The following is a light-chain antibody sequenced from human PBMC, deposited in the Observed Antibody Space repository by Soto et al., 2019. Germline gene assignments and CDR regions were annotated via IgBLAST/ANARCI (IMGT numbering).Light chain of an antibody. CDR1: SSDIGSSNL. CDR2: EVS. CDR3: CSFARSTTFYV. Sequence: QSALTQPASVSASPGQSITISCTGTSSDIGSSNLVSWYQHHPAKAPKLIIFEVSRRPSGVSGRFSGSKSDNTASLTISGLQADDEADYYCCSFARSTTFYVFGTWTKLTVL. V-gene: IGLV2-23*02. J-gene: IGLJ1*01.